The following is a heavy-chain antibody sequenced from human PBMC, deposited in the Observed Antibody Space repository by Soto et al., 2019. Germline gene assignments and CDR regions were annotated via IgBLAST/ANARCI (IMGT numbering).Heavy chain of an antibody. CDR1: GGFISSYY. Sequence: SETLSLTCTVSGGFISSYYWSWIRQPPGKGLEWIGYIYYRGSTNYNPSLKSRVSISIDTSKNQFSLNLNSVSGADTAVYYCARRLVNRPVDPWAQRTPVTVSS. V-gene: IGHV4-59*12. D-gene: IGHD2-15*01. CDR3: ARRLVNRPVDP. J-gene: IGHJ5*02. CDR2: IYYRGST.